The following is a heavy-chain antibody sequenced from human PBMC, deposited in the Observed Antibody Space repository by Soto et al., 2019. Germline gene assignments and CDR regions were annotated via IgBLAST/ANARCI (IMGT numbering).Heavy chain of an antibody. CDR3: ARGLVFSSSWYPSYMDV. Sequence: QVQLVQSGAEVKKPGASVKVSCKASGYTFTSYDINWVRQATGQGLEWMGWMNPNSGNTGYAQKFQGRVTMTRNTSISTAYMELSSLRSEDTAVYYCARGLVFSSSWYPSYMDVWGKGTTVTVSS. D-gene: IGHD6-13*01. V-gene: IGHV1-8*01. CDR1: GYTFTSYD. J-gene: IGHJ6*03. CDR2: MNPNSGNT.